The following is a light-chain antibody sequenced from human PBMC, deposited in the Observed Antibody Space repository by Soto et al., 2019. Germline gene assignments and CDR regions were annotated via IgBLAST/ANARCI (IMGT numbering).Light chain of an antibody. CDR1: QSVYNW. CDR2: KAS. Sequence: DIQMTQSPSTLSASVGDRVTITCRASQSVYNWLAWYQQKPGKAPKLLIYKASNLESGVPSRFSGSGSGTEFTLTISSLQPDDFATYYCQQYNSYWTFGQGTKVDI. J-gene: IGKJ1*01. CDR3: QQYNSYWT. V-gene: IGKV1-5*03.